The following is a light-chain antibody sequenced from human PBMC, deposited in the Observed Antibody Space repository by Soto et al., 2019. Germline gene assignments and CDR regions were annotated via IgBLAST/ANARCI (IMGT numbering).Light chain of an antibody. CDR2: GAS. CDR1: QSVASN. CDR3: QQFHNWPRT. J-gene: IGKJ1*01. Sequence: EIVMTQSPATLSVSPGERATLSCRASQSVASNLAWYQQKPGQAPRLLIYGASTRATGIPARFSGSGSGTEFLLTIGSLRSEDFAVYYWQQFHNWPRTFGQGTKVEIK. V-gene: IGKV3-15*01.